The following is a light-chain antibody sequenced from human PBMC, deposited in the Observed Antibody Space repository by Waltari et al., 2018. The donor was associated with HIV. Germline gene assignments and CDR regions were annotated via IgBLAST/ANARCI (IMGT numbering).Light chain of an antibody. J-gene: IGLJ2*01. Sequence: QSVLTQPPSVSAAPGQKVTISCSGSSPHIGNNYVSWSQQLPGTAPKLLIYDNNKRPSGIPDRFSGSKSGTSATLGITGLQTGDEADYYCGTWDSSLSAGGVFGGGTKLTVL. V-gene: IGLV1-51*01. CDR1: SPHIGNNY. CDR2: DNN. CDR3: GTWDSSLSAGGV.